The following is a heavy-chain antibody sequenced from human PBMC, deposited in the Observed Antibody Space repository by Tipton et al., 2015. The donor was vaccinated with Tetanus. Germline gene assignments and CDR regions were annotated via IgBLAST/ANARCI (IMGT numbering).Heavy chain of an antibody. Sequence: SLRLSCSASGFTFSDYAMHWVRQAPGKGLEYVSGISRSGRNTYYADSVRGRFTISRDNSKNTLYLQMNSLRAEDTAVYYCAREADCSGGSCFSGDFDNWGQGTQVTVSS. D-gene: IGHD2-15*01. CDR2: ISRSGRNT. V-gene: IGHV3-64*04. CDR1: GFTFSDYA. CDR3: AREADCSGGSCFSGDFDN. J-gene: IGHJ4*02.